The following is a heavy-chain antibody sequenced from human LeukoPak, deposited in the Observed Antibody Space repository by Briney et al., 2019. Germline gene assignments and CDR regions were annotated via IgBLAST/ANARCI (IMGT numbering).Heavy chain of an antibody. CDR2: INPNSGNT. Sequence: ASVKVSCKASGYTFTSYDINWVRQATGQGLEWMGWINPNSGNTGYAQKFQGRVTITRNTSISTAYMELSSLRSEDTAVYYCARDLVVVPAAIGWFDPWGQGTLVTVSS. CDR1: GYTFTSYD. CDR3: ARDLVVVPAAIGWFDP. D-gene: IGHD2-2*02. J-gene: IGHJ5*02. V-gene: IGHV1-8*03.